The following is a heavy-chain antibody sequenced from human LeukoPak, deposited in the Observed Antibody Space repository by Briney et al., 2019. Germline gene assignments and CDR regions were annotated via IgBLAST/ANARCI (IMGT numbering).Heavy chain of an antibody. CDR2: ISAYKGNT. J-gene: IGHJ3*02. D-gene: IGHD3-10*01. Sequence: ASVTVSFKTSGYTFTNYGITWVRQAPGKGLEWMGWISAYKGNTNYAQNLQGRVTMTTDTSTSTVYMEMRSLRSDDTAVYYCARDRVVRGVTDAFDIWGQGTMVTVSS. V-gene: IGHV1-18*01. CDR3: ARDRVVRGVTDAFDI. CDR1: GYTFTNYG.